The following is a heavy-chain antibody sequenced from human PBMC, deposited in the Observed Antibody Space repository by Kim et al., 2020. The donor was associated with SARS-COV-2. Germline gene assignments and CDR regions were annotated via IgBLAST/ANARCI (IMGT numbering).Heavy chain of an antibody. CDR1: GFTVSSNY. CDR2: IYSGGST. V-gene: IGHV3-53*01. Sequence: GGSLRLSCAASGFTVSSNYMSWVRQAPGKGLEWVSVIYSGGSTYYADSVKGRFTISRDNSKNTLYLQMNSLRAEDTAVYYCARDLGEQWLEDYYYYGMDVWGQGTTVTVSS. D-gene: IGHD6-19*01. J-gene: IGHJ6*02. CDR3: ARDLGEQWLEDYYYYGMDV.